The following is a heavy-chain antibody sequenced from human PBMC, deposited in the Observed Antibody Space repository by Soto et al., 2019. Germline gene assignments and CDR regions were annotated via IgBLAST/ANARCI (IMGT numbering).Heavy chain of an antibody. CDR3: ARGGVTTPDY. CDR2: INPNSGTT. V-gene: IGHV1-46*01. D-gene: IGHD2-21*02. J-gene: IGHJ4*02. Sequence: QVQLVQSGAEVKKPGASVKVSCKASGYTFTNYYIHWVRQAPGQGLEWMGTINPNSGTTTYAQKFQGRVTMTRDTSSNTIYMELSSLRSEDTAVNYCARGGVTTPDYWCQGTLVTVSS. CDR1: GYTFTNYY.